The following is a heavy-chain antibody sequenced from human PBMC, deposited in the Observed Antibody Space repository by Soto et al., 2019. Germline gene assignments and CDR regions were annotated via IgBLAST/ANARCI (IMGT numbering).Heavy chain of an antibody. D-gene: IGHD3-10*01. J-gene: IGHJ6*02. CDR3: AGEYYYGNYYYYGMDV. CDR2: IIPIFGTA. V-gene: IGHV1-69*12. CDR1: GGTFSGYA. Sequence: QVQLVQSGAEVKKPGSSVKVSCKASGGTFSGYAISWVRQAPGQGLEWMGGIIPIFGTANYAQKFQGRVTITADECTSTAYMELSSLRSEDTAVYYCAGEYYYGNYYYYGMDVWGQGTTVTVSS.